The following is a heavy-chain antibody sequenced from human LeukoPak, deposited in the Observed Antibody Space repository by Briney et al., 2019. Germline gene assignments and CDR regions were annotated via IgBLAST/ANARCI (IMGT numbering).Heavy chain of an antibody. Sequence: SETLSLTCTVSGDSISGFYWNWIRQPPGKGPEWIGYIHYSGSTNYNPSLKSRVTISLDTSKKQFSLQLSSVTAADTGVYYCARNSDYYQRYFDLWGRGTLVTVSS. CDR1: GDSISGFY. J-gene: IGHJ2*01. V-gene: IGHV4-59*08. D-gene: IGHD3-22*01. CDR2: IHYSGST. CDR3: ARNSDYYQRYFDL.